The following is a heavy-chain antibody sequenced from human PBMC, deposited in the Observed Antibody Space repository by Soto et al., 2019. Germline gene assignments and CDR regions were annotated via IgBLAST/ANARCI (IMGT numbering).Heavy chain of an antibody. Sequence: QSGGSLRLSCSASGFTFSSYAMHWVRQAPGKGLEWVAVISYDGSNKYYADSVKGRFTISRDNSKNTLYLQMNSLRAEDTAVYYCLIYSWIQLWSPFDYWGQGSLVTVSS. CDR1: GFTFSSYA. D-gene: IGHD5-18*01. CDR3: LIYSWIQLWSPFDY. CDR2: ISYDGSNK. V-gene: IGHV3-30-3*01. J-gene: IGHJ4*02.